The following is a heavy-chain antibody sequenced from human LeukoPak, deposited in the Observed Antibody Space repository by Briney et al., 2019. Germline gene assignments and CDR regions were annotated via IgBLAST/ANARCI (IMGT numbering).Heavy chain of an antibody. V-gene: IGHV4-34*01. CDR3: ARARGKQLGSPRPGFDY. D-gene: IGHD6-13*01. Sequence: SETLSLTCAVYGGSFSGYYWSWIRQPPGKGLEWIGEINHSGSTNYNPSLKSRVTISVDTSKNQFSLKLSSVTAADTAVYYCARARGKQLGSPRPGFDYWGQGTLVTVSS. CDR2: INHSGST. J-gene: IGHJ4*02. CDR1: GGSFSGYY.